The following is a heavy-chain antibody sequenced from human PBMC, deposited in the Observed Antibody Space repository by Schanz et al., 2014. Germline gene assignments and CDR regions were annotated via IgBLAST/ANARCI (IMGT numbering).Heavy chain of an antibody. CDR1: GFNFNTYA. J-gene: IGHJ4*02. CDR3: AKSKSQLPLFDY. V-gene: IGHV3-23*01. D-gene: IGHD2-21*01. Sequence: EVQLLESGGGLAQPGGSLRLACAASGFNFNTYAMSWVRQAPGKGLEWVSGLTEGGGGTDYTDAMKGRFTISRDSSKNTLYLQMNSLRADDTAVYYCAKSKSQLPLFDYWGQGTLVAVSS. CDR2: LTEGGGGT.